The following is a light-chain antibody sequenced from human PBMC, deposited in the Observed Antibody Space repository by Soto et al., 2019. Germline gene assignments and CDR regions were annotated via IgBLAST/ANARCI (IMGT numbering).Light chain of an antibody. CDR2: GAS. Sequence: EMVMTQSPATLSVSPGERATLSCRASQNLSRNLAWYQQQPGQAPRLLIYGASTRATGIPARFSGSGSGTDFTITIRSLQSEDFAVYYCQQYDKWPHTFGQGTKLEIK. V-gene: IGKV3-15*01. J-gene: IGKJ2*01. CDR3: QQYDKWPHT. CDR1: QNLSRN.